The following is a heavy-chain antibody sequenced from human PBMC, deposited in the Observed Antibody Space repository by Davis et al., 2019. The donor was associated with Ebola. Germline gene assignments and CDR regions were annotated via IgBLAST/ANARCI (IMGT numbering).Heavy chain of an antibody. V-gene: IGHV3-21*01. Sequence: PSETLSLTCAVYGGSFSGYYWSWIRQPPGKGLEWVSSISSSSSYIYYADSVKGRFTISRDNAKNSLYLQMNSLRAEDTAVYYCARDQRTHRAENIVVPWGQGTTVTVSS. D-gene: IGHD2-2*01. CDR1: GGSFSGYY. CDR2: ISSSSSYI. CDR3: ARDQRTHRAENIVVP. J-gene: IGHJ6*02.